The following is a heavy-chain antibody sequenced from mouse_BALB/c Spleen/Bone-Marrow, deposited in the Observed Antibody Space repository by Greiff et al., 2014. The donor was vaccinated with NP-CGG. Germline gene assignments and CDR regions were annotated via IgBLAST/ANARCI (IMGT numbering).Heavy chain of an antibody. V-gene: IGHV1S130*01. CDR3: ARSYRFWYFDV. CDR2: IHPNSGNT. CDR1: GYTFTSSW. D-gene: IGHD2-14*01. Sequence: VQLQQSGSVLVRPGASVKLSCKASGYTFTSSWMHWAKQRPGQGLEWIGDIHPNSGNTNYNEKFRGKATLTVDTSSNTAYVDLSSLTSEDSPVYYCARSYRFWYFDVWGAGTTVTVSS. J-gene: IGHJ1*01.